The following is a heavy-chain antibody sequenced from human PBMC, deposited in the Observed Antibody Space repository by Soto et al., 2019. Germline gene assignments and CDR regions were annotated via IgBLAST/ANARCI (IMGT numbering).Heavy chain of an antibody. J-gene: IGHJ4*02. V-gene: IGHV5-51*01. Sequence: GESLKISCTGSGYSFTSYWIGWVRRMPGKSLEWMVVIYPGDSDTRYSPSFQDQVNISDDKSLSTAYLQWSSLKASDTGMYYCARTRYQRRWSASRRYYFEYGGQGTLVPVSS. CDR2: IYPGDSDT. CDR1: GYSFTSYW. CDR3: ARTRYQRRWSASRRYYFEY. D-gene: IGHD1-1*01.